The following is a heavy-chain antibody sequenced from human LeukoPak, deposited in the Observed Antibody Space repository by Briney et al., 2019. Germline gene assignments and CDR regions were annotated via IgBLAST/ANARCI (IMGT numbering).Heavy chain of an antibody. CDR1: GGSISSYY. J-gene: IGHJ5*02. CDR3: ALGSGEYPFDP. V-gene: IGHV4-59*01. Sequence: SETLSLTCTVSGGSISSYYWSWIRQPPGKGREWIGHIYYSGSTNYNPSLKGRVTISVDTSKNQFSLKLSSVTAADTAVYYCALGSGEYPFDPWGQGTLVTVSS. CDR2: IYYSGST. D-gene: IGHD3-10*01.